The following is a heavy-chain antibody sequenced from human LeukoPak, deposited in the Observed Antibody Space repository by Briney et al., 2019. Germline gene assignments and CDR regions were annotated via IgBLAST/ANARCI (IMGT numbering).Heavy chain of an antibody. CDR1: GYSISSGYY. CDR3: AKTRTGPYYFDY. V-gene: IGHV4-38-2*01. Sequence: SETLSLTCAVSGYSISSGYYWGWIRQPPGKGLEWIGSIYHSESTYYNPSLKSRVTISADTSKNQFFLKLSSVTAADTAVYYCAKTRTGPYYFDYWGQGTLVTVSS. J-gene: IGHJ4*02. CDR2: IYHSEST.